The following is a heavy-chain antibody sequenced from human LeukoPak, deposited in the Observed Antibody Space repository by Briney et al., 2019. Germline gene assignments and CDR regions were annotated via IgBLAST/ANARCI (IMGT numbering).Heavy chain of an antibody. V-gene: IGHV3-9*01. D-gene: IGHD5-12*01. CDR3: AKDLAP. CDR1: GFTFDDYA. Sequence: QSGGSLRLSCAASGFTFDDYAMHWVRQAPGKGLEWVSGITWNSDNIEYADSVKGRFTISRDNAKNSLYLQMNSLRAEDTAVYYCAKDLAPWGQGTLVTVSS. CDR2: ITWNSDNI. J-gene: IGHJ5*02.